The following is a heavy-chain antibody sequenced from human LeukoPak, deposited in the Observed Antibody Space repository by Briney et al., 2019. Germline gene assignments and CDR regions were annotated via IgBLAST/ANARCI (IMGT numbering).Heavy chain of an antibody. J-gene: IGHJ3*01. V-gene: IGHV1-46*01. Sequence: ASVKVSCKASGYTFTSYYMHWVRQAPGQGLEWMGIINPSGGSTSYAQKFQGRVTMTRDTSTSTVYMELSSLRSEDTAVYYCARGASPRVIAAAGTPPDYWGQGTMVTVSS. CDR3: ARGASPRVIAAAGTPPDY. CDR2: INPSGGST. D-gene: IGHD6-13*01. CDR1: GYTFTSYY.